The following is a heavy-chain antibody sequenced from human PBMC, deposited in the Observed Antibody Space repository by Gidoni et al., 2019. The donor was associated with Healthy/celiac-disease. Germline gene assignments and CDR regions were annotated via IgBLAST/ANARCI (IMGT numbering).Heavy chain of an antibody. CDR3: AKAFIVVGPAADGSGWDD. J-gene: IGHJ4*02. CDR2: ISGSGGST. CDR1: GFTFSSYA. Sequence: EVQLFESGGGLVQPGGSLRLSCAASGFTFSSYAMSWVRQAPGKGLEWVSAISGSGGSTYYADSVKGRFTISRDNAKNTLYLQMNSLRAEDTAVYYGAKAFIVVGPAADGSGWDDWGQGTLVTVSS. D-gene: IGHD2-2*01. V-gene: IGHV3-23*01.